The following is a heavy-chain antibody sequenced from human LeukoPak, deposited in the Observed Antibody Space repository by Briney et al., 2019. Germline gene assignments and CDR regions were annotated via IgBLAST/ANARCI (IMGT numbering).Heavy chain of an antibody. Sequence: SETLSLTCAVYGGSFSGYYWSWIRQPPGKGLEWIGEINHSGSTNYNPSLKSRVTISVDTSKNQLSLKLSSVTAADTAVYYCAGGDRDSGSYYRYWGQGTLVTVSS. V-gene: IGHV4-34*01. CDR2: INHSGST. CDR3: AGGDRDSGSYYRY. D-gene: IGHD1-26*01. J-gene: IGHJ4*02. CDR1: GGSFSGYY.